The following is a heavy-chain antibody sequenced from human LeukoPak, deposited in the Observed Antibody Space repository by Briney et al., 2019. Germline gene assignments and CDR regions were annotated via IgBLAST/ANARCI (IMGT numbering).Heavy chain of an antibody. CDR1: GYTFTDYY. Sequence: ASVKVSCKASGYTFTDYYIHWVRQAPGRGLEWMGRIKPNSGGTNYAQNFQDRVTMTRDTSMSTVYMEVSSLTVDDTAVYYCAREVVPAAPRGLYHRNYGMNVWGPGATVTVSS. V-gene: IGHV1-2*02. J-gene: IGHJ6*02. CDR2: IKPNSGGT. D-gene: IGHD2-15*01. CDR3: AREVVPAAPRGLYHRNYGMNV.